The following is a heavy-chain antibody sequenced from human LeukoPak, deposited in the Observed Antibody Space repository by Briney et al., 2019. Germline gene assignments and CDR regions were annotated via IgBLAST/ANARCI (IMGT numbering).Heavy chain of an antibody. J-gene: IGHJ3*02. CDR1: GYTFTSYY. D-gene: IGHD5-18*01. CDR3: ARGGWIQLWPRDAFDI. CDR2: INPNSGGT. V-gene: IGHV1-2*02. Sequence: ASVKVSCKASGYTFTSYYMHWVRQAPGQGLEWMGWINPNSGGTNYAQKFQGRVTMTRDTSISTAYVELSRLRSDDTAVYYCARGGWIQLWPRDAFDIWGQGTMVTVSS.